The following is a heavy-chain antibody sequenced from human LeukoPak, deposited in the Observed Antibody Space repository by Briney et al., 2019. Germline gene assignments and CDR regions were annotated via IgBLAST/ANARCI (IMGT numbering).Heavy chain of an antibody. CDR3: ARVPLLWFGEDLYAFDI. V-gene: IGHV1-2*02. CDR2: INPNSGGT. CDR1: GYTFTGYY. J-gene: IGHJ3*02. Sequence: ASVKVSCKASGYTFTGYYMHWVRQAPGQGLEWMGWINPNSGGTNYAQKFQGRVTMTRDTSISTAYMELSRLRSDDTAVYYCARVPLLWFGEDLYAFDIWGQGTMVTVSS. D-gene: IGHD3-10*01.